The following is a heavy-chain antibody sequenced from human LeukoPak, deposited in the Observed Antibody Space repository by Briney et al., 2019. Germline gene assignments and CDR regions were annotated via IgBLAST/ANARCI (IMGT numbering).Heavy chain of an antibody. Sequence: SETLSLTCTVSGGSISSSSYYWDWIRQPPGKGLEWIGAIYYSGNTNYTPSLKSRVTISVDTSKNQFSLKLSSVTAADTAVYYCARHRIPAALASAFDYWGQGTLVTVSS. J-gene: IGHJ4*02. V-gene: IGHV4-39*01. CDR3: ARHRIPAALASAFDY. D-gene: IGHD2-2*01. CDR1: GGSISSSSYY. CDR2: IYYSGNT.